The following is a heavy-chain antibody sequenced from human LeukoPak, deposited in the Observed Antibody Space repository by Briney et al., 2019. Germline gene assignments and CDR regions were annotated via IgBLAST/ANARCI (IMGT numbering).Heavy chain of an antibody. CDR2: IYSDGST. Sequence: GGSLRLSCAVSGFTVSSNSMTWVRQAPGKGLEWVSVIYSDGSTFYADSVKGRFTISRDNSENTLYLQMNSLGAEDTAVYYCAKDSRGGVFDWYAFDIWGQGTMVTVSS. CDR1: GFTVSSNS. CDR3: AKDSRGGVFDWYAFDI. V-gene: IGHV3-53*05. D-gene: IGHD3-9*01. J-gene: IGHJ3*02.